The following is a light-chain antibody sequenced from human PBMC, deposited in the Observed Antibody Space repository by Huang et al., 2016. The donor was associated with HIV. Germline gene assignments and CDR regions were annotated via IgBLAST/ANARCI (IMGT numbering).Light chain of an antibody. V-gene: IGKV3-15*01. CDR1: QSVSSN. Sequence: EIVMTQSPGTLTASPGERATLSCRASQSVSSNLAWYQQKPGQTPRLLIDGASTRATGIPARVSGSGSGTEFTLTISSLQSEDFGVYYCHQYTKWPSWTFGQGTKVEIK. CDR3: HQYTKWPSWT. J-gene: IGKJ1*01. CDR2: GAS.